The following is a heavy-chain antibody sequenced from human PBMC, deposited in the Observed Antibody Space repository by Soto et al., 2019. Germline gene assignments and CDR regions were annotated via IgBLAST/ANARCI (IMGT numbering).Heavy chain of an antibody. CDR1: GFTFSSYA. CDR2: ISGSGGST. Sequence: GGSLRLSCAASGFTFSSYAMSWVRQAPGKGLEWVSAISGSGGSTYYADSVKGRFTISRDNSKNTLYLQMNSLRAEDTAVYYCAGGVEDSSGWYYFDYWGQGTLVTVSS. V-gene: IGHV3-23*01. D-gene: IGHD6-19*01. J-gene: IGHJ4*02. CDR3: AGGVEDSSGWYYFDY.